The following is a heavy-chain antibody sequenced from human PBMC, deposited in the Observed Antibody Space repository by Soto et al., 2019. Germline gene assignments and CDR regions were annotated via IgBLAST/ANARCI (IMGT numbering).Heavy chain of an antibody. D-gene: IGHD1-26*01. J-gene: IGHJ6*02. Sequence: ESLKVSCKGSGYSFTSYWIGWVRQMPGKGLEWVGIIYPGDSDTRYSPSFQGQVTISADKSIRTAYLQWSSLKASDTAMYYCARRLYSGSYYRYYYGMDVWGQGTTVTVSS. V-gene: IGHV5-51*01. CDR3: ARRLYSGSYYRYYYGMDV. CDR2: IYPGDSDT. CDR1: GYSFTSYW.